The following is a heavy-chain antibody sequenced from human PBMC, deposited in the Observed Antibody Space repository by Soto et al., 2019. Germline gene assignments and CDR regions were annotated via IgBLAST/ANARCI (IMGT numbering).Heavy chain of an antibody. D-gene: IGHD6-13*01. CDR2: INHSGST. V-gene: IGHV4-30-2*01. CDR1: GGSISSGGYS. J-gene: IGHJ5*02. Sequence: SETLSLTCAVSGGSISSGGYSWNWIRQPPGKGLEWIGEINHSGSTHYNPSLKSRVTISVDTSKNQFSLKLSSVTAADTAVYYCASFRFVAAAGKGYWFDPWGQGTLVTVSS. CDR3: ASFRFVAAAGKGYWFDP.